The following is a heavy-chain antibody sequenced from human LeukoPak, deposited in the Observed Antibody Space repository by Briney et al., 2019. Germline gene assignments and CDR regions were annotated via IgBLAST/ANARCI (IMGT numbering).Heavy chain of an antibody. V-gene: IGHV4-34*01. CDR2: INHSGST. CDR1: GGSFSGYY. D-gene: IGHD3-22*01. Sequence: SETLSLTCAVYGGSFSGYYWSRIRQPPGKGLEWIGEINHSGSTNYNPSLKSRVTISVDTSKNQFSLKLSSVTAADTAVYYCARGDYYDSSGYQGGNWFDPWGQGTLVTVSS. CDR3: ARGDYYDSSGYQGGNWFDP. J-gene: IGHJ5*02.